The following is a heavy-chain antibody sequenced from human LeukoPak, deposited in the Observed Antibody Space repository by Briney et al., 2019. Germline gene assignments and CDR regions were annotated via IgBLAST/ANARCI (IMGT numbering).Heavy chain of an antibody. CDR2: IIPIFGTA. CDR3: ARGRYCSGGSCYLPSGPFDY. J-gene: IGHJ4*02. Sequence: HEASVEVSCKASGGTFSSYAISWVRQAPGQGLKWMGGIIPIFGTANYAQKFQGRVTITADKSTSTAYMELSSLRSDDTAVYYCARGRYCSGGSCYLPSGPFDYWGQGTLVTVSS. V-gene: IGHV1-69*06. CDR1: GGTFSSYA. D-gene: IGHD2-15*01.